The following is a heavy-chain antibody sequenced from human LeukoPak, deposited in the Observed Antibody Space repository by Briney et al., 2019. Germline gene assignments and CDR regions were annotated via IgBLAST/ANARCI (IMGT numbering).Heavy chain of an antibody. D-gene: IGHD3-22*01. Sequence: GGSLRLSCAASGFTVSSNYMSWVRQAPGKGLEWVSVIYGGGSTYYADSVKGRFTISRDNSKNTLYLQMNSLRAEDTAVYYCARDYYDSSGAGSLWGQGTLVTVSS. CDR3: ARDYYDSSGAGSL. J-gene: IGHJ4*02. CDR1: GFTVSSNY. V-gene: IGHV3-66*02. CDR2: IYGGGST.